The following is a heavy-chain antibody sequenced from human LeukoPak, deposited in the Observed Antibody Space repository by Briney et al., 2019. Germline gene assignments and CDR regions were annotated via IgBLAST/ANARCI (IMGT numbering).Heavy chain of an antibody. D-gene: IGHD2-15*01. CDR3: ARGVVGRHFDY. Sequence: PGGSLRLSCAASGFTFSSYGMSWVRQAPGKGLEWVSLIYSGGSTYYADSVKGRFTISRDNSKNTLYFQMNSLRAEDTAVYYCARGVVGRHFDYWGQGTLVTVSS. J-gene: IGHJ4*02. CDR1: GFTFSSYG. V-gene: IGHV3-53*01. CDR2: IYSGGST.